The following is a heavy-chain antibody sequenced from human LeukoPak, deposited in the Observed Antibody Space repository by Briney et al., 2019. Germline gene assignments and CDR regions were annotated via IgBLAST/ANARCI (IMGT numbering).Heavy chain of an antibody. D-gene: IGHD6-19*01. CDR2: ISSSSTK. V-gene: IGHV3-48*01. CDR3: ARTIAVAGTVTHDY. J-gene: IGHJ4*02. CDR1: GFTVSTYS. Sequence: GGSLRLSCAASGFTVSTYSMNWVRQAPGKGLEWVSYISSSSTKYYADSVKGRFTISRDKAKNSLYLQMNSLRAEDTAVYYCARTIAVAGTVTHDYWGQGTLVTVSS.